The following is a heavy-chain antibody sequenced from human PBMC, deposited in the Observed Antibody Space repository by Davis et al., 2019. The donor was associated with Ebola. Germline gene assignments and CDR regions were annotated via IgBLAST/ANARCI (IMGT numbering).Heavy chain of an antibody. CDR3: ARDSDDYSFDY. J-gene: IGHJ4*02. Sequence: GESLKISCAASGFNFSSYWMSWVRQAPGKGLEWVTNINQDGSEKYYVDSVKGRFTISRDNSKNTLYLQMNSLRPEDTAVYYCARDSDDYSFDYWGQGTLVTVSS. D-gene: IGHD4-11*01. CDR1: GFNFSSYW. CDR2: INQDGSEK. V-gene: IGHV3-7*01.